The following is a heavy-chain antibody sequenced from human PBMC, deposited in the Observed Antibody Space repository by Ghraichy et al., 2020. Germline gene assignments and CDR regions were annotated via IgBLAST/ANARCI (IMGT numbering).Heavy chain of an antibody. CDR2: INPNSGGT. J-gene: IGHJ5*02. CDR1: GYTFTGYY. V-gene: IGHV1-2*02. D-gene: IGHD6-13*01. Sequence: ASVKVSCKASGYTFTGYYMHWVRQAPGQGLEWMGWINPNSGGTNYAQKFQGRVTMTRDTSISTAYMELSRLRSDDTAVYYCARVRTRIAAAAQHNNWFDPWGQGTLVTVSS. CDR3: ARVRTRIAAAAQHNNWFDP.